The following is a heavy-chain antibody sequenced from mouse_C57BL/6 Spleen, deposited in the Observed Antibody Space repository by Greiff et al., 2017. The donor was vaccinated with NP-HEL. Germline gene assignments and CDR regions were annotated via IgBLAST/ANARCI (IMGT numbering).Heavy chain of an antibody. D-gene: IGHD1-1*01. J-gene: IGHJ4*01. Sequence: VQLQQSGAELAKPGASVKLSCKASGYTFTSYWMHWVKQRPGQGLEWIGYINPSSGYTKYNQKFKDKATLTADKSSSTAYMQLSSLTYEDSAVYYCAQITTVVAKDFAMDYWGQGTSVTVSS. CDR1: GYTFTSYW. CDR2: INPSSGYT. V-gene: IGHV1-7*01. CDR3: AQITTVVAKDFAMDY.